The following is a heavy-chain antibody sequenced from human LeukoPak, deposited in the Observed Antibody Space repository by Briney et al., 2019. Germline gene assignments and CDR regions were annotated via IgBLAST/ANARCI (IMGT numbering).Heavy chain of an antibody. V-gene: IGHV4-38-2*02. J-gene: IGHJ4*02. CDR3: ASRASYDSSGY. D-gene: IGHD3-22*01. CDR2: IYHSGST. Sequence: SETLSLTCTVSGYSISSGYYWGWIRQPPGKGLEWIGSIYHSGSTYYNPSLKSRVTISVDTSKNQFSLKLSSVTAADAAVYYCASRASYDSSGYWGQGTLVTVSS. CDR1: GYSISSGYY.